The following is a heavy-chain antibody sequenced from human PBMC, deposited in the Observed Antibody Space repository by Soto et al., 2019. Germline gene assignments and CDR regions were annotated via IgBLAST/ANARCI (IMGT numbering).Heavy chain of an antibody. CDR3: ARYYGDYALTRNNWFDP. D-gene: IGHD4-17*01. CDR1: GFTVSSNY. Sequence: GGSLRLSCAASGFTVSSNYMSWVHQAPGKGLEWVSVIYSGGSTYYADSVKGRFTISRDNSKNTLYLQMNSLRAEDTAVYYCARYYGDYALTRNNWFDPWGQGTLVTVSS. CDR2: IYSGGST. V-gene: IGHV3-53*01. J-gene: IGHJ5*02.